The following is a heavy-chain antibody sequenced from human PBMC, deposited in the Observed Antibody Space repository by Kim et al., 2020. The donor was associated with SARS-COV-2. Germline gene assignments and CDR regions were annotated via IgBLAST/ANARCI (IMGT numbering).Heavy chain of an antibody. V-gene: IGHV3-30*01. D-gene: IGHD6-19*01. CDR3: GRAKAVALYYFDN. J-gene: IGHJ4*02. Sequence: YADDVNGRVTVSRDNSKNTRYRKRNSMRAEDTAVYYCGRAKAVALYYFDNWGQGTLVTVSS.